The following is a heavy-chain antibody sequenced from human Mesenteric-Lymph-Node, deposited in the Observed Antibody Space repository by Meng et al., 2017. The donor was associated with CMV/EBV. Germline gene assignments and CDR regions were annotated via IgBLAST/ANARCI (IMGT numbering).Heavy chain of an antibody. CDR2: IYHTGTT. CDR3: ARAPVYGTTPGSYYFDF. J-gene: IGHJ4*02. D-gene: IGHD1/OR15-1a*01. Sequence: SVSSGRYFWNWIRQPPGKGLEWIGHIYHTGTTNYNPSLRSRVTISVDTSNNQFSLKLTSVIAADTAVYYCARAPVYGTTPGSYYFDFWGPGILVTVSS. CDR1: SVSSGRYF. V-gene: IGHV4-61*01.